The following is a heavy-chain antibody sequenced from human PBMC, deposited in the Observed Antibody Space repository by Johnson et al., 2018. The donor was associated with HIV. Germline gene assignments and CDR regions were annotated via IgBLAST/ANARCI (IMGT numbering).Heavy chain of an antibody. CDR1: GFTFSSYD. CDR2: ISSSGATI. V-gene: IGHV3-48*03. D-gene: IGHD6-19*01. CDR3: ARGGSSGWSGFLAFDI. J-gene: IGHJ3*02. Sequence: EQLVESGGGVVQPGRSLRLSCAASGFTFSSYDMHWVRQAPGKGLEWISYISSSGATIYYADSVKGRFTITRDNSKSSLYLQMNSLRAGDTAIYYCARGGSSGWSGFLAFDIWGQGTMVTVSS.